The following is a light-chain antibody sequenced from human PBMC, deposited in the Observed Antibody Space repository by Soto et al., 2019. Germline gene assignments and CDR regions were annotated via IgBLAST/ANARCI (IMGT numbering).Light chain of an antibody. CDR2: GAS. V-gene: IGKV3-20*01. Sequence: DIVLTQSPGTLSLSPGERATLSCRASQSVSSTLAWYQHKPGQSPRLLIYGASIRATGIPDRFSGSGSGTDFTLTIRRLEFEDFALYYCQQFGGSYTFGQGTKLEMK. CDR3: QQFGGSYT. J-gene: IGKJ2*01. CDR1: QSVSST.